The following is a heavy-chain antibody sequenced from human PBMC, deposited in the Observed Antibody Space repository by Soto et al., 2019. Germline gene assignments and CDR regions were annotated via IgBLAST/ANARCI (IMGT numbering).Heavy chain of an antibody. CDR2: IKQDGSEK. CDR1: GFNFNSYT. D-gene: IGHD3-22*01. J-gene: IGHJ3*02. CDR3: ARDLADSSRYFGNYGCDI. V-gene: IGHV3-7*03. Sequence: PGGSLRLSCAASGFNFNSYTINWVRQAPGKGLAWVANIKQDGSEKYYVDSVKGRFTISRDNAKNSLCLQMNSLRAEDTAVYYCARDLADSSRYFGNYGCDIWRTARMVTVSS.